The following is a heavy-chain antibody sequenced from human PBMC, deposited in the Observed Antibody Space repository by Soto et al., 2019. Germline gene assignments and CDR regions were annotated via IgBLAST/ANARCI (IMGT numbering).Heavy chain of an antibody. Sequence: QITLKESGPTLVKPTQTLTLTCTFSGFSLSTSGVGVAWIRQPPGKTLEWLALIYWDDDKRYSPSLKSRLTITKDTSKHQVVLTVTNMDPVDTATYYCSYSRLPSTVTTSAEFFQHWGQGTLVTVSS. D-gene: IGHD4-17*01. J-gene: IGHJ1*01. CDR1: GFSLSTSGVG. CDR2: IYWDDDK. V-gene: IGHV2-5*02. CDR3: SYSRLPSTVTTSAEFFQH.